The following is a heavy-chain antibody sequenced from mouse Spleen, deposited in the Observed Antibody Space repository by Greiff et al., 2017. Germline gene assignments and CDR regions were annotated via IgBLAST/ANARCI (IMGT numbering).Heavy chain of an antibody. D-gene: IGHD1-1*01. CDR3: ARMVTTVVAPTAYAMDY. CDR2: INPSSGYT. Sequence: QVQLKESGAELAKPGASVKLSCKASGYTFTSYWMHWVKQRPGQGLEWIGYINPSSGYTKYNQKFKDKATLTADKSSSTAYMQLSSLTYEDSAVYYCARMVTTVVAPTAYAMDYWGQGTSVTVSS. V-gene: IGHV1-7*01. CDR1: GYTFTSYW. J-gene: IGHJ4*01.